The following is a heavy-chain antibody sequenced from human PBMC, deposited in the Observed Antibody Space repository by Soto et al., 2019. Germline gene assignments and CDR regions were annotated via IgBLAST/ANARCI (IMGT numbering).Heavy chain of an antibody. CDR2: IIPIFGTA. J-gene: IGHJ4*02. CDR3: ARDRVAPPMVPLEY. D-gene: IGHD3-10*01. V-gene: IGHV1-69*12. CDR1: GGTFSSYA. Sequence: QVQLVQSGAEVKKPGSSVKVSCKASGGTFSSYAISWVRQAPGQGLEWMGGIIPIFGTANYAQKFQGRVTXXAXEXXSTAYMELRSLRSEDTAVYYCARDRVAPPMVPLEYWGQGTLVTVSS.